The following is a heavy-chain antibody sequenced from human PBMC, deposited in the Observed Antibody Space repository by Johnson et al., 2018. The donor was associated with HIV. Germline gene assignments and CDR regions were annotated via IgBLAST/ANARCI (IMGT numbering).Heavy chain of an antibody. Sequence: VQLVESGGGVVRPGGSLRLSCAASGFTFDDYGMSWVRQAPGKGLEWVSVIYTGGSTYYADSVKGRFTTSRDNSKNTLYLQMNSLSAEDTAVYYCARSGRIHNNGWYWGGAFDIWGQGTMVTVSS. J-gene: IGHJ3*02. CDR1: GFTFDDYG. V-gene: IGHV3-66*02. CDR3: ARSGRIHNNGWYWGGAFDI. D-gene: IGHD6-19*01. CDR2: IYTGGST.